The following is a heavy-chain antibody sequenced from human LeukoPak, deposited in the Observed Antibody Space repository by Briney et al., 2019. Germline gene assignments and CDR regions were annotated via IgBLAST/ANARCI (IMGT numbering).Heavy chain of an antibody. D-gene: IGHD5-12*01. J-gene: IGHJ4*02. CDR1: GGSIKNYY. Sequence: SETLSLTCTVSGGSIKNYYWSWIRQPAGKGLEWIGRIYSSGSTDSDPSLKSRVTMSVDTSKNQFSLKLNSVTAADTAVYYCARDRGYSAYVDYWGQGTLVTVSS. V-gene: IGHV4-4*07. CDR3: ARDRGYSAYVDY. CDR2: IYSSGST.